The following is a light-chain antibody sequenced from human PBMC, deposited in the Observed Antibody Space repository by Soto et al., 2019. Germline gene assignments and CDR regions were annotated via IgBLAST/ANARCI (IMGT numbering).Light chain of an antibody. Sequence: EIVLTQSPGTLSLSPGERATLSCRASQSVSSSFLTWYQQKPGQAPRLLIFGASSGATGIPDRFSGSGSGTDFTLTIYRLEPEDFAVYYCQQSGYSPITFGQGTRLEIK. J-gene: IGKJ5*01. CDR2: GAS. CDR1: QSVSSSF. CDR3: QQSGYSPIT. V-gene: IGKV3-20*01.